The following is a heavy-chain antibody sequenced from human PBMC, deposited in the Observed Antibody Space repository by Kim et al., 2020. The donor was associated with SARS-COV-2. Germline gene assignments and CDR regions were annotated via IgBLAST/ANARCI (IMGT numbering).Heavy chain of an antibody. V-gene: IGHV3-21*01. J-gene: IGHJ4*02. D-gene: IGHD3-22*01. CDR1: GFTFSSYS. Sequence: LSLTCAASGFTFSSYSMNWVRQAPGKGLEWVSSISSSSSYIYYADSVKGRFTISRDNAKNSLYLQMNSLRAEDTAVYYCARDPGVYYDREDYFDYWGQGTLVTVSS. CDR3: ARDPGVYYDREDYFDY. CDR2: ISSSSSYI.